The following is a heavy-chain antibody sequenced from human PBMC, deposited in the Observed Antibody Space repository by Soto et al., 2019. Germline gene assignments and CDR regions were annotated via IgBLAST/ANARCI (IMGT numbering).Heavy chain of an antibody. CDR2: IKSKTDGGTT. V-gene: IGHV3-15*01. D-gene: IGHD1-26*01. CDR1: GFTFSNAW. CDR3: TTVYSGSYYEDYDY. J-gene: IGHJ4*02. Sequence: GGSLRLSCAASGFTFSNAWMSWVRQAPGKGLEWVGRIKSKTDGGTTDYAAPVKGRFTISRDDSKNTLYLQMNSLKTEDTAVYYCTTVYSGSYYEDYDYWGQGTLVTVSS.